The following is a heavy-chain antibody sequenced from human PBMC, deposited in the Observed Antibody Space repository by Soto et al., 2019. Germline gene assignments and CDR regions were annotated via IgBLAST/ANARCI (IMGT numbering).Heavy chain of an antibody. CDR3: ARDRYGWRNYYYYGMDV. Sequence: PSETLSLTCTVSGDSLSSGAYYWSWIRQHPGKGLEWIGYIYYSGNTYYNPSLKSRVTISVDTSKNQFSLKLSSVTAADTAVYYCARDRYGWRNYYYYGMDVWGQGTTVTVSS. D-gene: IGHD3-16*02. CDR2: IYYSGNT. CDR1: GDSLSSGAYY. V-gene: IGHV4-31*03. J-gene: IGHJ6*02.